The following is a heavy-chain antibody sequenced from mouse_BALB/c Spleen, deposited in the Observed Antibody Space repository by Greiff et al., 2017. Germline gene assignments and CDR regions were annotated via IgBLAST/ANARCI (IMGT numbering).Heavy chain of an antibody. J-gene: IGHJ4*01. CDR1: GFTFTDYY. Sequence: EVQGVESGGGLVQPGGSLRLSCATSGFTFTDYYMSWVRQPPGKALEWLGFIRNKANGYTTEYSASVKGRFTISRDNSQSILYLQMNTLRAEDSATYYCARDPLPYAMDYWGQGTSVTVAS. V-gene: IGHV7-3*02. D-gene: IGHD2-1*01. CDR2: IRNKANGYTT. CDR3: ARDPLPYAMDY.